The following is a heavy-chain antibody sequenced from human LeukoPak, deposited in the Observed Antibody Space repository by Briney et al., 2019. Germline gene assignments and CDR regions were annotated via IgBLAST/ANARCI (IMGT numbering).Heavy chain of an antibody. D-gene: IGHD4-17*01. CDR2: ISAYNGNT. V-gene: IGHV1-18*01. CDR3: ARGTDYGDTSIDY. J-gene: IGHJ4*02. CDR1: GYTFTSYD. Sequence: ASVKASCKASGYTFTSYDINWVRQATGQGLEWMGWISAYNGNTNYAQKLQGRVTMTTDTSTSTAYMELRSLRSDDTAVYYCARGTDYGDTSIDYWGQGTLVTVSS.